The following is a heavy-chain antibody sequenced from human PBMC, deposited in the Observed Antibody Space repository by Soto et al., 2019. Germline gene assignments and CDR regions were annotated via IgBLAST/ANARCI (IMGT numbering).Heavy chain of an antibody. V-gene: IGHV3-7*01. D-gene: IGHD5-18*01. J-gene: IGHJ4*02. Sequence: HPGGSLRLSCAASGFTFSSYWMSWVRQAPGKGLEWVANIKQDGSEKYYVDSVKGRFTISRDNAKNSLYLQMNSLRAEDTAVYYCARAAPAMATTYYFDYWGQGTLVTVYS. CDR3: ARAAPAMATTYYFDY. CDR1: GFTFSSYW. CDR2: IKQDGSEK.